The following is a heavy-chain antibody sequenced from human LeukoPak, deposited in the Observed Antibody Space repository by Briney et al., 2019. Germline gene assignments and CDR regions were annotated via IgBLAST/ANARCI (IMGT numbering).Heavy chain of an antibody. J-gene: IGHJ6*02. CDR1: GFTFSSYA. CDR3: AKDGKRRYCANGVCRTSYYYYGMDV. D-gene: IGHD2-8*01. CDR2: ISGSGDST. V-gene: IGHV3-23*01. Sequence: PGGSLRLSCAASGFTFSSYAMSWVRQAPGKGLEWVSGISGSGDSTYYADSVKGRLTISRDNSKNTLHLQMNSLRAEDTAVYYCAKDGKRRYCANGVCRTSYYYYGMDVWGQGTTVTVSS.